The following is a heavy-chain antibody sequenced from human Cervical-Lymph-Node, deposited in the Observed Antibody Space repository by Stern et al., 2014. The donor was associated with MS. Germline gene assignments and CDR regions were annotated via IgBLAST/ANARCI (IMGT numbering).Heavy chain of an antibody. CDR3: ARDNKVFGIDV. J-gene: IGHJ6*02. D-gene: IGHD2/OR15-2a*01. CDR1: GFTFSDHF. Sequence: EVHLVESGGGLVQPGGSLRLSCVGSGFTFSDHFIDWVRQAPGKGLEWVGRIRNKASHYSTEYAASVKGRFTFSRDDSENSLFVQMNSLRIEDTAIYYCARDNKVFGIDVLGQGTSVTVSS. CDR2: IRNKASHYST. V-gene: IGHV3-72*01.